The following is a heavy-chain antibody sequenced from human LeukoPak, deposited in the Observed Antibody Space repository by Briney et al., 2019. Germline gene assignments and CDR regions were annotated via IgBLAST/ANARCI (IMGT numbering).Heavy chain of an antibody. CDR3: ARHYSITGGRLSGYWLDP. V-gene: IGHV4-59*08. CDR2: IYYTGST. J-gene: IGHJ5*02. Sequence: SETLSLTCTVSGGSITTYYWSWIRQPPGKGLEWIAYIYYTGSTNYNPSLKSRGTISVDTSKHQVSLKLSSVTAADTAVYYCARHYSITGGRLSGYWLDPWGQGTLVTVSS. D-gene: IGHD7-27*01. CDR1: GGSITTYY.